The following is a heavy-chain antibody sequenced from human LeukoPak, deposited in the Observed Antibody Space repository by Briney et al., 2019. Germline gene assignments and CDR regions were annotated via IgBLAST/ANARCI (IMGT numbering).Heavy chain of an antibody. D-gene: IGHD3-22*01. J-gene: IGHJ4*02. CDR3: ARTVGTMIVPSYFDY. CDR1: GFTFSSYA. CDR2: IYSGGST. Sequence: PGGSLRLSCAASGFTFSSYAMHWVRQAPGKGLEWVSVIYSGGSTYYADSVKGRFTISRDNSKNTLYLQMNSLRAEDTAVYYCARTVGTMIVPSYFDYWGQGTLVTVSS. V-gene: IGHV3-53*01.